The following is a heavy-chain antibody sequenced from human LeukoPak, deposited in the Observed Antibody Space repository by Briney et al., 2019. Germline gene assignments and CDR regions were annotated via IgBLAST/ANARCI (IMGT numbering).Heavy chain of an antibody. CDR1: GFTFSSYS. Sequence: GGFLRLSCAASGFTFSSYSMNWVRQAPGKGLEWVSSISSSSSYIYYADSLKGRFTISRDNAKNSLYLQINSLRAEDTAVYYCARDRPTIRYYFDFWGQGTLVTVSS. CDR2: ISSSSSYI. CDR3: ARDRPTIRYYFDF. V-gene: IGHV3-21*01. D-gene: IGHD3-3*01. J-gene: IGHJ4*02.